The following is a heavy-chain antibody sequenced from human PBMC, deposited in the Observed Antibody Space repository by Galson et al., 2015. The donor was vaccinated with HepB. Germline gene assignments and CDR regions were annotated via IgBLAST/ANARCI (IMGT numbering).Heavy chain of an antibody. CDR2: IISILGIA. CDR3: ARLEYCSSTSCYGAPP. CDR1: GGTFSSYT. V-gene: IGHV1-69*02. D-gene: IGHD2-2*01. J-gene: IGHJ5*02. Sequence: SLKLSCTASGGTFSSYTIRWVRQAPGQGLEWMGSIISILGIANYAQKFQGRVTITADKSTSTAYMELSSLRSEDTAVYYCARLEYCSSTSCYGAPPWGQGTLVTVSS.